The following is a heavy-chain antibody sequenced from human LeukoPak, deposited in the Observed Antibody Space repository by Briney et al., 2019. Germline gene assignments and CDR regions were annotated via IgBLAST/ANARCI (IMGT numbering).Heavy chain of an antibody. Sequence: SKTLSLTCTVSGGSISSYYWSWIRQPPGKGLESIGYIYYSGSTNYNPSLKSRVTISVDTSKNQFSLKLSSVTAADTAVYYCAREYGSGSYYNGYNWFDPWGQGTLVTVSS. CDR3: AREYGSGSYYNGYNWFDP. J-gene: IGHJ5*02. CDR2: IYYSGST. CDR1: GGSISSYY. V-gene: IGHV4-59*01. D-gene: IGHD3-10*01.